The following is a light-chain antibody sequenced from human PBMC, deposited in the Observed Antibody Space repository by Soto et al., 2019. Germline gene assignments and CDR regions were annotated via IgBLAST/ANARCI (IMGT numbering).Light chain of an antibody. Sequence: DIQMTQSPSTLSASIGDRVTITCRASQSLNGRLAWYQQKPGRPPKLLIYDVSFLESGVPSRFSGGGSGTDFNLTISSLRPDDFATFYCQQYKVYPYTFGQGARLDIQ. CDR1: QSLNGR. J-gene: IGKJ2*01. CDR2: DVS. V-gene: IGKV1-5*01. CDR3: QQYKVYPYT.